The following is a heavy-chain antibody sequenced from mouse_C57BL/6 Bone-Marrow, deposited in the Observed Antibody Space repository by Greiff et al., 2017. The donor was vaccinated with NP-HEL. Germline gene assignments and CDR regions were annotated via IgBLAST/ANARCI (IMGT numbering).Heavy chain of an antibody. CDR2: IYPGDGDT. CDR1: GYAFSSSW. V-gene: IGHV1-82*01. CDR3: ARWAWLAY. Sequence: QVQLQQSGPELVKPGASVKISCKASGYAFSSSWMNWVKQRPGKGLEWIGRIYPGDGDTNYNGKFKGKATLTADKSSSTAYMQLSSLTSEDSAVYFCARWAWLAYWGQGTLVTVSA. J-gene: IGHJ3*01.